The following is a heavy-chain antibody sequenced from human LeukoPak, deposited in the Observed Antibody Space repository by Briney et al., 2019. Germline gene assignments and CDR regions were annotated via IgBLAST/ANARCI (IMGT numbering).Heavy chain of an antibody. V-gene: IGHV4-38-2*02. D-gene: IGHD1-26*01. CDR1: GYSISSGYN. Sequence: SETLSLTCTVSGYSISSGYNWGWIRQPPGKGLEWIGSIYHSGSTYYNPSLESRVTISVDTSKNQFSLTLMSVTATDTAVYYCARLSLQIVGATMVFDYWGQGTLVTVSS. CDR2: IYHSGST. J-gene: IGHJ4*02. CDR3: ARLSLQIVGATMVFDY.